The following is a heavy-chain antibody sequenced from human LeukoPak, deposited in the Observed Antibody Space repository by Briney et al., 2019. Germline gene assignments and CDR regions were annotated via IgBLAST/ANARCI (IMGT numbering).Heavy chain of an antibody. D-gene: IGHD3-22*01. J-gene: IGHJ1*01. CDR2: MNPNSGNT. V-gene: IGHV1-8*01. CDR3: ATVQYYYDSSGYYRPEYFQH. CDR1: GYTFTSYD. Sequence: ASVKVSCKASGYTFTSYDINWVRQATGQGLEWMGWMNPNSGNTGYAQKFQGRVTMTRNTSISTAYMELSSLRSEDTAVYYCATVQYYYDSSGYYRPEYFQHWGQGTLVTVSS.